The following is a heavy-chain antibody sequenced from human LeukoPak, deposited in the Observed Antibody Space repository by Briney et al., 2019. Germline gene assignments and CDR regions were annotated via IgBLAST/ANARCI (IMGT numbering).Heavy chain of an antibody. J-gene: IGHJ5*02. V-gene: IGHV1-8*01. CDR2: TNPNSGNT. Sequence: ASVKVSCKASGYSFTSYDINWVRQATGQGLEWMGWTNPNSGNTGYAQKLQGRVTMTTDTSTSTAYMELRSLRSDDTAVCYCARDTRPEIGGFLNWFDPWGQGTLVTVSS. CDR3: ARDTRPEIGGFLNWFDP. CDR1: GYSFTSYD. D-gene: IGHD2-2*02.